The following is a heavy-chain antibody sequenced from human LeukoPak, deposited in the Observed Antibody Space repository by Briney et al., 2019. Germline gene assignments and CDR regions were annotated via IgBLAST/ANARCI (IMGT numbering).Heavy chain of an antibody. Sequence: GGSLRLSCAASGFTFRNYGMHWVRQAPGKGLEWLAFIRYDGSIKYYADSVNGRFTISRDNSKNTLYLQMNSLRGEDTAVYYCAKDSWEVGATSETDYWGQGTLVTVSS. V-gene: IGHV3-30*02. J-gene: IGHJ4*02. CDR3: AKDSWEVGATSETDY. CDR1: GFTFRNYG. D-gene: IGHD1-26*01. CDR2: IRYDGSIK.